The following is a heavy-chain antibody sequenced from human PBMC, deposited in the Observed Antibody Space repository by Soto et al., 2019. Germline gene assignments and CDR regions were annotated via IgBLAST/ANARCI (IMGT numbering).Heavy chain of an antibody. V-gene: IGHV3-53*02. J-gene: IGHJ4*02. CDR1: GFSVSRHY. Sequence: QLVETGGGLIQPGTSLTLSCAASGFSVSRHYMTWVRQAPGKGLEWVSFVYSGGATFYADSVKGRFILSIDDSQNTMYLQMNNLRAEDTAVYYCARVPGRLWGRGTLVTVAS. D-gene: IGHD3-10*01. CDR2: VYSGGAT. CDR3: ARVPGRL.